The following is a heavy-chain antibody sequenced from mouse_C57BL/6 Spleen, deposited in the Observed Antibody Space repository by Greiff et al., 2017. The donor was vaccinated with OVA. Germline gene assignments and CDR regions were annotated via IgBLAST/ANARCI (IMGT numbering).Heavy chain of an antibody. CDR3: ARNYEIDY. D-gene: IGHD2-4*01. CDR1: GYTFTSYW. Sequence: VQLQQPGAELVRPGTSVKLSCKASGYTFTSYWMPWVKQRPGQGLEWIGVIDPSDSYTNYNQKFKGKATLTVDTSSSTAYMQLSSLTSEDSAVYYCARNYEIDYWGQGTTLTVSS. V-gene: IGHV1-59*01. CDR2: IDPSDSYT. J-gene: IGHJ2*01.